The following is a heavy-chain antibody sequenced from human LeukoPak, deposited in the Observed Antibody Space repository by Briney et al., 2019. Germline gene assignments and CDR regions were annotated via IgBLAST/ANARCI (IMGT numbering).Heavy chain of an antibody. Sequence: GASVKVSCKASEYTFTSYAMNWVRQAPGQGLEWMGWINTNTGNLTYARGFTGRFVFSLDTSVNTAYLEISSLKGEDSAVYYCARGGSSWYDYWGQGTLVTVSS. CDR3: ARGGSSWYDY. CDR2: INTNTGNL. V-gene: IGHV7-4-1*02. CDR1: EYTFTSYA. J-gene: IGHJ4*02. D-gene: IGHD6-13*01.